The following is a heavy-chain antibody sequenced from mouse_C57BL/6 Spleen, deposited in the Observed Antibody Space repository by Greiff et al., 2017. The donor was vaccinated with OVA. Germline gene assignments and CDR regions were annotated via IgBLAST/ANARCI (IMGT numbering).Heavy chain of an antibody. D-gene: IGHD1-1*01. V-gene: IGHV5-17*01. Sequence: EVKVEESGGGLVKPGGSLKLSCAASGFTFSDYGMHWVRQAPEKGLEWVAYISSGSSTIYYADTVKGRFTISRDNAKNTLFLQMTSLRSEDTAMYYCARSGSKSYWYFDVWGTGTTVTVSS. J-gene: IGHJ1*03. CDR1: GFTFSDYG. CDR3: ARSGSKSYWYFDV. CDR2: ISSGSSTI.